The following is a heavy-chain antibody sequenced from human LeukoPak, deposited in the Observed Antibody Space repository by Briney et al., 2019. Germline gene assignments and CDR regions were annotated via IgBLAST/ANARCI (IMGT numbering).Heavy chain of an antibody. Sequence: SETLSLTCAVSGGSISSSNWWSWGRQPPGKGLEWIGQIYHSGSTNYNPSLKSRVTISVDKSKNQFSLKLSSVAAADTAVYYCARGVAAAGANWFDPWGQGTLVTVSS. CDR2: IYHSGST. D-gene: IGHD6-13*01. J-gene: IGHJ5*02. V-gene: IGHV4-4*02. CDR1: GGSISSSNW. CDR3: ARGVAAAGANWFDP.